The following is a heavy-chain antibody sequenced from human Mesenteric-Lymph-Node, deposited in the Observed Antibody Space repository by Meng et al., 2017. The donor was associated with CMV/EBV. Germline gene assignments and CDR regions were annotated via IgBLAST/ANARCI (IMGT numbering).Heavy chain of an antibody. J-gene: IGHJ4*02. CDR2: IKQDGSEK. CDR1: GFTFKSYW. Sequence: GGSLRLSCVVSGFTFKSYWMSWVRQAPGKGLEWVANIKQDGSEKYYVDSVKGRFTISRDNAKNSLYLQMNSLRAEDTAVYYCARAKPPPWGQGTLVTVSS. CDR3: ARAKPPP. V-gene: IGHV3-7*01.